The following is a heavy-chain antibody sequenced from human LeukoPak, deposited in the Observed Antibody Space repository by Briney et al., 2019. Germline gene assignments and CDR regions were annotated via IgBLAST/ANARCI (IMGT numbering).Heavy chain of an antibody. CDR2: IKTDGSEK. J-gene: IGHJ4*02. Sequence: GGSLRLSCVASGFSLSSYWMSWVRQAPGKGLEWVANIKTDGSEKHYVDSVKGRFTISRDNAENSLYLQMNSLRAEDTAVYYCARDIFDYWGRGTLVTVSS. CDR1: GFSLSSYW. CDR3: ARDIFDY. V-gene: IGHV3-7*05.